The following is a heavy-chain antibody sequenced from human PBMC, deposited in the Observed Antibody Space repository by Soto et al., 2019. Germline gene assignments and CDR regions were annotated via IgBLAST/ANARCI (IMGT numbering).Heavy chain of an antibody. D-gene: IGHD2-2*01. CDR2: INHSGST. CDR1: GGSFSGYY. Sequence: XETLSLTCAVYGGSFSGYYWSGIRQPPGKGLEWIGEINHSGSTYYNPSLKSRVTISVDTSKNQFSLKLSSVTAADTAVYYCARDIVVVPAATRYYYGMDVWGQGTTVTVSS. J-gene: IGHJ6*02. V-gene: IGHV4-34*01. CDR3: ARDIVVVPAATRYYYGMDV.